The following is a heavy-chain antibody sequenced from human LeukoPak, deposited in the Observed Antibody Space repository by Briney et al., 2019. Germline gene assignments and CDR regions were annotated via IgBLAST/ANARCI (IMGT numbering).Heavy chain of an antibody. D-gene: IGHD6-19*01. V-gene: IGHV4-4*02. CDR3: ASGSSGWYEGRYYYYGMDV. CDR2: IYHSGST. CDR1: GGSISSSNW. Sequence: SETLSLTCAVSGGSISSSNWWSWVRQPPGKGLEWIGEIYHSGSTNYNPSLKSRVTISVDKSKNQFSLKLSSVTAADTAVYYCASGSSGWYEGRYYYYGMDVWGQGTTVTVSS. J-gene: IGHJ6*02.